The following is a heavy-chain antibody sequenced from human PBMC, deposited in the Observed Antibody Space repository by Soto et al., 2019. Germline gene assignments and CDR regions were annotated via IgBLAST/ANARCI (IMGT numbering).Heavy chain of an antibody. D-gene: IGHD3-10*01. CDR2: ISPSGNT. Sequence: PSETLSLTCTVPSHSISSTDWWSWVRQSPGKGLEWIGEISPSGNTNYNPSLKSRVTIFLDRSKIQVSLSLSSVTAADTAMYYCARLRFYDAGSPIPWGQGTLVTVSS. V-gene: IGHV4-4*02. J-gene: IGHJ5*02. CDR3: ARLRFYDAGSPIP. CDR1: SHSISSTDW.